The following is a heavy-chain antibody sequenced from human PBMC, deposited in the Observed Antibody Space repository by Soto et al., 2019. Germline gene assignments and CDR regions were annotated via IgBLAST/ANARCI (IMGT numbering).Heavy chain of an antibody. V-gene: IGHV4-30-2*01. D-gene: IGHD3-22*01. Sequence: QLQLQESGSGLVKPSQTLALTCAVSGGSISSGDYSWNWIRQPPGKGLEWIGYIYYGGSTYYNPSLQGRVTMAVDRSRNQFSLKLNSVTAADTAVYYCASVRRDYDNSGPVDYWGQGTLVTVSS. CDR3: ASVRRDYDNSGPVDY. CDR2: IYYGGST. J-gene: IGHJ4*02. CDR1: GGSISSGDYS.